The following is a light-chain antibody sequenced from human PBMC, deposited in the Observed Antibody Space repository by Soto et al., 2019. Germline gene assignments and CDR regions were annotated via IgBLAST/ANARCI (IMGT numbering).Light chain of an antibody. Sequence: QSALTQPASVSGSPGQSITISCTGTSSDVGGYNYVSWYQQHPGKAPKLLIYSNNQRPSGVPDRFSGSKSGTSASLAISGLQSEDEADYYCAAWDDSLNEGVFGGGTKLTVL. CDR1: SSDVGGYNY. CDR3: AAWDDSLNEGV. CDR2: SNN. J-gene: IGLJ2*01. V-gene: IGLV2-14*01.